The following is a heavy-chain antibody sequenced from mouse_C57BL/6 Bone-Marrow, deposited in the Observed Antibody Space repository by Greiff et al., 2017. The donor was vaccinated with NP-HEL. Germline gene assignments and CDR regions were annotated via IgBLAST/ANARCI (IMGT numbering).Heavy chain of an antibody. D-gene: IGHD1-1*01. V-gene: IGHV1-81*01. CDR2: IYPRSGNT. CDR1: GYTFTSYG. J-gene: IGHJ4*01. Sequence: VQLQQSGAELARPGASVKLSCKASGYTFTSYGISWVQQSPGQGLEWIGEIYPRSGNTYYNEKFKGQATLPADKSSSTAYMDLRSLTSEDSAIYFYARWGPLYCSSPYYYSLDYWGQGTSVTVSS. CDR3: ARWGPLYCSSPYYYSLDY.